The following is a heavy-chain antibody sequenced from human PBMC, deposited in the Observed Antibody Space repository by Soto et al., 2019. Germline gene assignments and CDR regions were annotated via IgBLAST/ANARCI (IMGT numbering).Heavy chain of an antibody. CDR1: GFTVSSNY. CDR2: VYIGGNT. V-gene: IGHV3-66*01. D-gene: IGHD3-16*01. Sequence: EVQLVESGGGLVQPGGSLRLSCAASGFTVSSNYMSWVRQAPGKGLEWVSVVYIGGNTDYAESVEDRFTISRDNFQNMLYLQMNSLRAGDRAVYYCAGSVGGGFDYWGQGTLVTVSS. J-gene: IGHJ4*02. CDR3: AGSVGGGFDY.